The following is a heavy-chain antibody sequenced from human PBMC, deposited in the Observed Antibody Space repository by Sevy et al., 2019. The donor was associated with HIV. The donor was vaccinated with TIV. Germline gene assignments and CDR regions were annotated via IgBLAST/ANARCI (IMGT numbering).Heavy chain of an antibody. CDR3: ATNTYYGDSDY. V-gene: IGHV1-24*01. D-gene: IGHD4-17*01. Sequence: ASVKVSCKVSGYTLTELSMHWVRRAPGKGLEWMGSFDTEDGETLYAQKFQGRVTMTEDTSTDTAYMELSSLRSEDTAVYYCATNTYYGDSDYRGQGTLVTVSS. J-gene: IGHJ4*02. CDR1: GYTLTELS. CDR2: FDTEDGET.